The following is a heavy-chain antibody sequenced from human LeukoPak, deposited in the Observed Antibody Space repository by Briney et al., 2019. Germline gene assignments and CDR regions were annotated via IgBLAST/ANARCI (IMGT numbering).Heavy chain of an antibody. CDR3: ARARYYDILTGYYQRNLYFDY. D-gene: IGHD3-9*01. Sequence: GGSLRLSCAASGFTFSSYSMNWVRQAPGKGLERVANIKQDGSEKYYVDSVKGRFTISRDNAKNSLYLQMNSLRAEDTAVYYCARARYYDILTGYYQRNLYFDYWGQGTLVTVSS. CDR2: IKQDGSEK. CDR1: GFTFSSYS. J-gene: IGHJ4*02. V-gene: IGHV3-7*01.